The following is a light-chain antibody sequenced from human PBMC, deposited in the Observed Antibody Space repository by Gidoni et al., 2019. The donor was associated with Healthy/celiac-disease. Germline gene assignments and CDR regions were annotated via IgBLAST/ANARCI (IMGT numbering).Light chain of an antibody. CDR2: DAS. Sequence: EIVLAQSPATLSLSPGQRATLSCRASQSVSRYLAWYQQKPGQAPRLLIYDASNRATGIPARFSGSGSGTDFTLTISSLEPEDFAVYYCQQRSNWPTFXQXTKVEIK. CDR3: QQRSNWPT. J-gene: IGKJ1*01. V-gene: IGKV3-11*01. CDR1: QSVSRY.